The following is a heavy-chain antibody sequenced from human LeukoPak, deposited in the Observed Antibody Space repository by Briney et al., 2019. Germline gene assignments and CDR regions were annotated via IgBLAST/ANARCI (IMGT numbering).Heavy chain of an antibody. CDR1: GFTFSDYW. D-gene: IGHD1-14*01. V-gene: IGHV3-74*03. CDR2: INPSGSST. J-gene: IGHJ4*02. CDR3: SRSNHVDDF. Sequence: PGGSLRLSCAASGFTFSDYWMHWVRQVPGKGLGWVSRINPSGSSTAYADSVKGRFTISRDKDKNTQKLQMYSLRAEDTGVYYCSRSNHVDDFWGEGTLVTVSS.